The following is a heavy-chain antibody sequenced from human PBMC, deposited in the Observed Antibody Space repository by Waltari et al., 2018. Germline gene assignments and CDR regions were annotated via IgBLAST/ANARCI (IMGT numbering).Heavy chain of an antibody. CDR3: ARHMGIRAFDI. D-gene: IGHD5-18*01. J-gene: IGHJ3*02. Sequence: QVQLVQSGAEVKKPGASVKVSCKASGYTFTGYYMHWVRQAPGQGLEWMGWINLNSGGTNYAQKFQGRVTMTRDTSISTAYMELSRLRSDDTAVYYCARHMGIRAFDIWGQGTMVTVSS. CDR2: INLNSGGT. CDR1: GYTFTGYY. V-gene: IGHV1-2*02.